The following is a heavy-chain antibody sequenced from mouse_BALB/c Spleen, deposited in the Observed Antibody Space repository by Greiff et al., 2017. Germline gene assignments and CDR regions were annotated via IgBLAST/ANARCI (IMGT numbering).Heavy chain of an antibody. D-gene: IGHD1-1*01. V-gene: IGHV5-17*02. J-gene: IGHJ4*01. CDR2: ISSGSSTI. CDR1: GFTFSSFG. Sequence: EVKLQESGGGLVQPGGSRKLSCAASGFTFSSFGMHWVRQAPEKGLEWVAYISSGSSTIYYADTVKGRFTISRDNPKNTLFLQMTSLRSEDTAMYYCARPITTVDYAMDYWGQGTSVTVSS. CDR3: ARPITTVDYAMDY.